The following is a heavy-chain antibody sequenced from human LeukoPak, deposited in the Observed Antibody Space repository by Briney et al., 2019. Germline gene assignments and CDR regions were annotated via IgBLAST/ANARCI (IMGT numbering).Heavy chain of an antibody. D-gene: IGHD2-21*02. Sequence: ASVKVSCKASGYTFISYGISWVRQAPGQGLEWMGWISAYNGNTNYAQKLQGRVTMTTDTSTGTVYMELRSLRSDDTAVYYCARGIVVVTAISPLSEYFQHWGQGTLVTVSS. CDR2: ISAYNGNT. CDR3: ARGIVVVTAISPLSEYFQH. J-gene: IGHJ1*01. CDR1: GYTFISYG. V-gene: IGHV1-18*01.